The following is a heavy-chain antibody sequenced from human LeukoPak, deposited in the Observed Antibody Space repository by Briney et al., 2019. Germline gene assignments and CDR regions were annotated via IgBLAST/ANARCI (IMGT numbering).Heavy chain of an antibody. J-gene: IGHJ6*02. Sequence: ASVKVSCKASGYTFTGYYVHWVRQAPGQGLEWMGWINPNSGGTNYAQKFQGWVTMTRDTSISTAYMELSRLRSDDTAVYYCARDNLRSGNGMDVWGQGTAVTVSS. D-gene: IGHD3-3*01. CDR3: ARDNLRSGNGMDV. CDR1: GYTFTGYY. CDR2: INPNSGGT. V-gene: IGHV1-2*04.